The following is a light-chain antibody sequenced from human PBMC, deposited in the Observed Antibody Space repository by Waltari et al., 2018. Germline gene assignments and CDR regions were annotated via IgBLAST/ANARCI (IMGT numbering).Light chain of an antibody. CDR2: AVS. CDR1: QGISSN. Sequence: IQLTPSPSSLSASVGDRVTITCRASQGISSNLAWYQQKPGKAPKPLISAVSTLQSGVPLRFSGSGSGTDFTLTISSLQPEDFATYYCQQLNSYPITFGQGTRLEIK. CDR3: QQLNSYPIT. V-gene: IGKV1-9*01. J-gene: IGKJ5*01.